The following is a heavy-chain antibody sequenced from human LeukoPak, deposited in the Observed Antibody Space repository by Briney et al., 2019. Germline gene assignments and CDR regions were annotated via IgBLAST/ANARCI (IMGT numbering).Heavy chain of an antibody. J-gene: IGHJ4*02. CDR1: GGTFSSYA. Sequence: SVKVSCKASGGTFSSYAISWVRQAPGQGLEWMGGIIPIFGTANYAQKFQGRVTITTDESTSTAYMELSSLRSEDTAVYYCARGRAAMAYYFDYWGQGTLVTVSS. CDR3: ARGRAAMAYYFDY. V-gene: IGHV1-69*05. D-gene: IGHD5-18*01. CDR2: IIPIFGTA.